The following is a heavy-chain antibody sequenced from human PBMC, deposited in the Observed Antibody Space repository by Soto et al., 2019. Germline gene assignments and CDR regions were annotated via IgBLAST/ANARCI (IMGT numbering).Heavy chain of an antibody. J-gene: IGHJ4*02. V-gene: IGHV1-69*13. CDR3: ARDGLRGYSYGFRPIEY. CDR1: GVTFSSYA. D-gene: IGHD5-18*01. CDR2: IIPIFGTS. Sequence: ASVKLSCKASGVTFSSYAISWVRQAPGQWLEWMGGIIPIFGTSNYAQKFQVRVTITADESTSTAYIELSSLRSEDTAVYYCARDGLRGYSYGFRPIEYWGQGTMVTVSS.